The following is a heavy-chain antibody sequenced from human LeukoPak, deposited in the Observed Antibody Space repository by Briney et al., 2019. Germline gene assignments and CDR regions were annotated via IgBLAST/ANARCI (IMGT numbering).Heavy chain of an antibody. CDR3: ARDPTPITGTTRGY. V-gene: IGHV3-66*01. CDR1: GLTVSSNY. Sequence: GGSLRLSCAASGLTVSSNYMSWVRQTPEKGLEWVSILYSGGSAYYPDSLNGRFTISRDNSKNTLYLQMNSLRAEDTAVYYCARDPTPITGTTRGYWGQGTLVTVSS. CDR2: LYSGGSA. D-gene: IGHD1-7*01. J-gene: IGHJ4*02.